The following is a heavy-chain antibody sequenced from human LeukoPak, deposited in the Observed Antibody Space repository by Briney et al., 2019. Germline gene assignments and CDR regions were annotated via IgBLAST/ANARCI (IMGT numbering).Heavy chain of an antibody. CDR2: FYYSGII. D-gene: IGHD6-19*01. J-gene: IGHJ2*01. CDR1: GGSTNSYY. V-gene: IGHV4-59*01. Sequence: WETLSLTCTVSGGSTNSYYWNRIRQPPGKGLEWIGFFYYSGIINYNPSLKSRVTMSLDTSKNQVSLKLTSVTAADTAVYYCAGGPTAVANTGPFDLWGRGTLVTVSS. CDR3: AGGPTAVANTGPFDL.